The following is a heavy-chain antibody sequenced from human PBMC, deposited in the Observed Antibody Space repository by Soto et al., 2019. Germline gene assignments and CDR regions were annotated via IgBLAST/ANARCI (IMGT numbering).Heavy chain of an antibody. D-gene: IGHD7-27*01. J-gene: IGHJ3*01. CDR1: GFILNNYA. Sequence: VQLLESGGDLVQPGGSLRLSCVASGFILNNYAMSWVRQAPGKGLEWVSNIGGTDGDSDGVPWYEDSVKGRFTISGDSSANNLFLHMDSLRAEDSALYYCVKRGRNWGAFEFWGQGTTVGVSS. CDR3: VKRGRNWGAFEF. V-gene: IGHV3-23*01. CDR2: IGGTDGDSDGVP.